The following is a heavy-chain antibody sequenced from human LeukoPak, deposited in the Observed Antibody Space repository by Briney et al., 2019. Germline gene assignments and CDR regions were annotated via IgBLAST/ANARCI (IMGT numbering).Heavy chain of an antibody. CDR1: GGSISSYY. Sequence: SETLSLTCTVSGGSISSYYWSWIRQPTGKGLEWIGYIYYSGSTNYNPSLKSRVTISVDTSKNPFSLKLSSVTAADTAVYYCARGISSSWFSFDYWGQGTLVTVSS. V-gene: IGHV4-59*01. D-gene: IGHD6-13*01. J-gene: IGHJ4*02. CDR2: IYYSGST. CDR3: ARGISSSWFSFDY.